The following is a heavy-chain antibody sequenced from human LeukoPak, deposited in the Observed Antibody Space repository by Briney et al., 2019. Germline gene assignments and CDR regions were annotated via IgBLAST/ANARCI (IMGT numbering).Heavy chain of an antibody. J-gene: IGHJ6*02. CDR1: GFTVSSNY. Sequence: GGSLRLSCAASGFTVSSNYMSWVRQAPGKGLEWISVIYSGGSTYYADSVKGRFTISRDNSKNTLHLQMNSLRAEDTAVYYCARDQGATTYYYYGMDVWGQGTTVTVSS. CDR3: ARDQGATTYYYYGMDV. D-gene: IGHD1-26*01. CDR2: IYSGGST. V-gene: IGHV3-66*01.